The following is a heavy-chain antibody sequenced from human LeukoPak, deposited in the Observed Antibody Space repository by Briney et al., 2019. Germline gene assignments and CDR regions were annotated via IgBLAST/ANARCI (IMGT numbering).Heavy chain of an antibody. CDR3: AKGVPLLWFGECRGNDAFDI. CDR1: GCSLSSYA. D-gene: IGHD3-10*01. CDR2: IRYDGSNK. J-gene: IGHJ3*02. Sequence: WGSLRLSCADSGCSLSSYAMRWLRQAPGKGLEGVAFIRYDGSNKYYADSVKGRFTISRDNSKNTLYLQMNSLRAEDTAVYYCAKGVPLLWFGECRGNDAFDIWGQGTMVTVSS. V-gene: IGHV3-30*02.